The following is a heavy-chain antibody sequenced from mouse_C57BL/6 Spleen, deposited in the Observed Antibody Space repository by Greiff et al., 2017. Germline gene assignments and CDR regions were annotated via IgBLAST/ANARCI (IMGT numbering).Heavy chain of an antibody. D-gene: IGHD2-4*01. J-gene: IGHJ4*01. CDR2: IYPSDSET. CDR1: GYTFTSYW. Sequence: VQLQQPGAELVRPGSSVKLSCKASGYTFTSYWMDWVKQRPGQGLEWIGNIYPSDSETHYNQKFKDKATLTVDKSSSTAYMQLSSLTSEDSAVYYCARENDYGYAMDYWGQGTSVTVSS. V-gene: IGHV1-61*01. CDR3: ARENDYGYAMDY.